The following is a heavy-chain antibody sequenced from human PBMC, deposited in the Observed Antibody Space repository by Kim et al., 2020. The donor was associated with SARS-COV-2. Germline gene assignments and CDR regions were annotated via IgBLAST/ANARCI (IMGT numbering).Heavy chain of an antibody. CDR2: ISGSGGST. CDR1: GFTFSSYA. CDR3: AKASTRGGYDSYCGGDCYRYFDY. D-gene: IGHD2-21*02. V-gene: IGHV3-23*01. J-gene: IGHJ4*02. Sequence: GGSLRLSCAASGFTFSSYAMSWVRQAPGKGLEWVSAISGSGGSTYYADSVKGRFTISRDNSKNTLYLQMNSLRAEDTAVYYCAKASTRGGYDSYCGGDCYRYFDYWGQGTLVTVSS.